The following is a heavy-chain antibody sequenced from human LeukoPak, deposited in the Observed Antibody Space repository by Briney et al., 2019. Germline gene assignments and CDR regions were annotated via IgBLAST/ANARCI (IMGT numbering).Heavy chain of an antibody. Sequence: GGSLRLSCAVSGFTSSGDWMHWVRQAPGKGLVWVSRSKNDGSSTSYADSVKGRFTISRDNAKNTLYLQMNSLRAEDTAVYYCAKSGYSGYEVGYFDYWGQGTLVTVSS. J-gene: IGHJ4*02. CDR2: SKNDGSST. CDR3: AKSGYSGYEVGYFDY. D-gene: IGHD5-12*01. CDR1: GFTSSGDW. V-gene: IGHV3-74*01.